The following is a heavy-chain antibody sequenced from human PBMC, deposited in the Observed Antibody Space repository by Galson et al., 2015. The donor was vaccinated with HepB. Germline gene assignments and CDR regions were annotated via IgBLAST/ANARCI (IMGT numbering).Heavy chain of an antibody. J-gene: IGHJ4*02. CDR2: ISWNGGSI. D-gene: IGHD4-17*01. CDR1: GFTFDDYA. Sequence: SLRLSCAASGFTFDDYAMHWVRQAPGKGLEWVSGISWNGGSIGYADSVKGRFTISRDNAKNSHSLQMNSLRVEDTALYYCAKDWYGSPRSIDYWGQGTLVTVSS. CDR3: AKDWYGSPRSIDY. V-gene: IGHV3-9*01.